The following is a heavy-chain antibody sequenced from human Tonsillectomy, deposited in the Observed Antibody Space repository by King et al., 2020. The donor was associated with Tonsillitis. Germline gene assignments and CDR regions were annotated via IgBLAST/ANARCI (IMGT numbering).Heavy chain of an antibody. CDR2: IKSKTDGGTT. CDR1: GFTFSNAW. Sequence: VQLVESGGGLVKPGGSLRLSCAASGFTFSNAWMSWVRQAPGKGLEWVGRIKSKTDGGTTDYAAPVKDRFTISRDDSKNTLYLQMNSLKTEDTAVYYCTTDPAEYYYYYYGMDVWGQGTTVTVSS. V-gene: IGHV3-15*01. J-gene: IGHJ6*02. CDR3: TTDPAEYYYYYYGMDV.